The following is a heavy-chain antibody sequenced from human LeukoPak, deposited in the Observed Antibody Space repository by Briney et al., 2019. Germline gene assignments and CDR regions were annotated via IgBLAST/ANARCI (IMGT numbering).Heavy chain of an antibody. D-gene: IGHD3-22*01. V-gene: IGHV1-2*02. J-gene: IGHJ3*02. CDR1: GYTFTGYY. CDR2: INPNSGGT. CDR3: ARDLGDSSGYYLDAFDI. Sequence: ASVKVSCKASGYTFTGYYMHWVRQAPGQGLEWMGWINPNSGGTNYAQKFQGRVTITADKSTSTAYMELSSLRSEDTAVYYCARDLGDSSGYYLDAFDIWGQGTMVTVSS.